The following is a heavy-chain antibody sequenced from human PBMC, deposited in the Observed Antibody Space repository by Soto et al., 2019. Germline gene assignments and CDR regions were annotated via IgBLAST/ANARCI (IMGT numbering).Heavy chain of an antibody. CDR2: TSYDGSDK. V-gene: IGHV3-30*19. D-gene: IGHD3-16*01. J-gene: IGHJ1*01. CDR1: GFTFRSYV. Sequence: ESGGGVVQPGTSLRVSCVGSGFTFRSYVIHWVRQAPGKVLEWVALTSYDGSDKYYGDSVRGRFTISRDNSRNTVDLQMDSLSLEDTALYYCARWGTTGGLDVWGQGTLVSVSS. CDR3: ARWGTTGGLDV.